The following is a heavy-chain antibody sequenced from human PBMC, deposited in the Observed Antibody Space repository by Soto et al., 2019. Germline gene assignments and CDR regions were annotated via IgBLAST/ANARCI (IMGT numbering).Heavy chain of an antibody. Sequence: QVQLVESGGGVVQPGRSLRLSCAASGFTFSSYGMHWVRQAPGKGLEWVAVIWYDGSNKYYADSVKGRFTISRDNSKNTLDPEMNSLRAEDTAVYYCARFSSSWYGRIDYWGQGTLVTVSS. V-gene: IGHV3-33*01. CDR3: ARFSSSWYGRIDY. CDR2: IWYDGSNK. D-gene: IGHD6-13*01. CDR1: GFTFSSYG. J-gene: IGHJ4*02.